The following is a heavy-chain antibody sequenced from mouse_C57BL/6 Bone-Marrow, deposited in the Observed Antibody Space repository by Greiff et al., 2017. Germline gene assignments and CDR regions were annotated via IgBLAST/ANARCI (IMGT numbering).Heavy chain of an antibody. CDR1: GYTFTSYW. V-gene: IGHV1-64*01. J-gene: IGHJ2*01. D-gene: IGHD1-1*01. CDR3: ARPIITTVPYYFDY. CDR2: IHPNSGST. Sequence: VQLQQPGAELVKPGASVKLSCKASGYTFTSYWMHWVKQRPGQGLEWIGMIHPNSGSTNYNEKFKSKATLTVDKSSSTAYMQLSSLTSEDSAVYDGARPIITTVPYYFDYWGQGTTLTVSS.